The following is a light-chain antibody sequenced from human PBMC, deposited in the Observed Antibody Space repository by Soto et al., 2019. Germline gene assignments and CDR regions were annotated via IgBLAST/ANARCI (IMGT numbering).Light chain of an antibody. CDR2: GTS. CDR1: QSVGSSY. CDR3: QQDTTLPWK. V-gene: IGKV3-20*01. Sequence: GFNHPPCSLWCSPLFIPTLSFRASQSVGSSYLAWYQQKPGQAPRVLIYGTSSRATGTPDRFSGSGSGTDFTLTISRLEPEDFAVYYCQQDTTLPWKLCQGTMAEI. J-gene: IGKJ1*01.